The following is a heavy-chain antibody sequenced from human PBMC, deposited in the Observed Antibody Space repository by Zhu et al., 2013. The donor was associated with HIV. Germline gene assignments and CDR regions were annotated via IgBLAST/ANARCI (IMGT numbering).Heavy chain of an antibody. V-gene: IGHV1-2*02. Sequence: QVQLVQSGAEVKKPGASVKVSCKASGYTFTDYYIHWVRQAPGQGLEWMGWINPKNGDTKYGQKFQGRVTMTRDTSITTAYMDLSRLTSYDTAVYYCARGSVFDYWGQGTLVTVSS. CDR1: GYTFTDYY. J-gene: IGHJ4*02. CDR2: INPKNGDT. D-gene: IGHD3-3*01. CDR3: ARGSVFDY.